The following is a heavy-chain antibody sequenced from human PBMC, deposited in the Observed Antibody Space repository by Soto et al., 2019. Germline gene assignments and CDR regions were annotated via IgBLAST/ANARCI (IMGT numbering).Heavy chain of an antibody. D-gene: IGHD5-18*01. CDR3: ASGIQLWLRRINNGYSG. CDR1: GGTFSTYA. J-gene: IGHJ4*02. CDR2: IIPMFGTG. V-gene: IGHV1-69*12. Sequence: QVQLVQSGAEVKKPESSVKVSCKAPGGTFSTYAISWVRQAPGQGLEWMGGIIPMFGTGNYAQRFQDRVTITADESTNTVYSELSSLRSEDTAVYFCASGIQLWLRRINNGYSGWGQGTLVTVSS.